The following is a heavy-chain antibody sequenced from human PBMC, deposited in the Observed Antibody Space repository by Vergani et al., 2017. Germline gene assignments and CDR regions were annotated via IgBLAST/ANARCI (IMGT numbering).Heavy chain of an antibody. CDR1: GFAFSRYA. D-gene: IGHD5-24*01. Sequence: EVQLLESGGRLVQPGGSLRLSCVASGFAFSRYAMSWVRQAPGKGLEWVSGLTASGSGISYADSVRGRFTISRDNSKNTLFLQMDSLRAEDTAVYYCVKSGWLQHFGAHYFDSWGQGILVTVSS. CDR2: LTASGSGI. V-gene: IGHV3-23*01. J-gene: IGHJ4*02. CDR3: VKSGWLQHFGAHYFDS.